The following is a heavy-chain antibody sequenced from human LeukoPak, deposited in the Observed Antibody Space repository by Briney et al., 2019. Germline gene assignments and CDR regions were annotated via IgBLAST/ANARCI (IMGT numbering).Heavy chain of an antibody. D-gene: IGHD2-2*01. CDR1: GFTFSHYW. V-gene: IGHV3-74*01. CDR3: ARVGHCSSTACFIDY. CDR2: IESDGGRT. Sequence: PGGPLRLSCAASGFTFSHYWMHWVRQAPGKGPVWVSRIESDGGRTDYADSLKGRFTISRDNAKNTLYLEMHSLRAEDTAVYYCARVGHCSSTACFIDYWGQGTLVTVSS. J-gene: IGHJ4*02.